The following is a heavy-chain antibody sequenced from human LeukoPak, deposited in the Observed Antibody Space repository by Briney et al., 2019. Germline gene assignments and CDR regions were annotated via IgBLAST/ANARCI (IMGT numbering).Heavy chain of an antibody. CDR2: ISGSGGGT. V-gene: IGHV3-23*01. CDR3: AKDGSYYYDSSGHWDY. J-gene: IGHJ4*02. CDR1: GFTFSSDA. D-gene: IGHD3-22*01. Sequence: PGGSLRLSCAASGFTFSSDAMSWVRQAPGKGLEWVSAISGSGGGTYYADYVKGRFTISRDNYKNTLYLQMNSLRAEDTAVYYCAKDGSYYYDSSGHWDYWGQGTLVTVSS.